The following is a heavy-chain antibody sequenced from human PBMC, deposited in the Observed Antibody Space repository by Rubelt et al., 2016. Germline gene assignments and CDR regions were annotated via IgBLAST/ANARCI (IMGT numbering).Heavy chain of an antibody. V-gene: IGHV4-34*01. CDR2: INHSGST. Sequence: EINHSGSTNYNPSLKSRVTISVDTSKNQFSLKLSSVTAADTAVYYCAREESYSSSPWGQGTLVTVSS. CDR3: AREESYSSSP. J-gene: IGHJ5*02. D-gene: IGHD6-6*01.